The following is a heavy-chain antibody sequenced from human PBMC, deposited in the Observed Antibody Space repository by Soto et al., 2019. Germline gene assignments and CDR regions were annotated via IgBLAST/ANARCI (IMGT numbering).Heavy chain of an antibody. V-gene: IGHV1-58*01. CDR2: IVVGSGNT. J-gene: IGHJ3*02. Sequence: SVKVSCKASGFTFTSSAVQWVRQARGQRLEWIGWIVVGSGNTNYAQKFQERVTITRGMSTSTAYMELSSLRSEDTAVYYCAAVPPPGREAFDIWGQGTMVTVSS. CDR3: AAVPPPGREAFDI. CDR1: GFTFTSSA.